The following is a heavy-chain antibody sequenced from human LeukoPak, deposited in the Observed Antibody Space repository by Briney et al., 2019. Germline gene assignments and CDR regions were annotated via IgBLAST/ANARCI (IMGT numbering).Heavy chain of an antibody. CDR3: ASQRDGASDY. Sequence: PGGSLRLSCAASGFTLSNFWMTWVRQAPGKGLEWVGSIKQDGSEKYYVDSVKGRFTFSRDNGKNSVYLQMSSLRADDTAVYYCASQRDGASDYWGQGTLVTVPS. V-gene: IGHV3-7*01. CDR1: GFTLSNFW. J-gene: IGHJ4*02. CDR2: IKQDGSEK. D-gene: IGHD1-26*01.